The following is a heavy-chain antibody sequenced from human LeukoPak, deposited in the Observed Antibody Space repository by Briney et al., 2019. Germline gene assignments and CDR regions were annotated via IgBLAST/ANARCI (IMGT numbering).Heavy chain of an antibody. V-gene: IGHV3-49*03. D-gene: IGHD3-10*01. CDR3: TREFTITRGDDY. Sequence: GGSLRLSCTASGFTFGDYAMSWFRQAPGKGLEWVGFIRTKAYGGTTEYAASVKCRFTISRDDSKSIAYLQMNSLKTEDTAVYYCTREFTITRGDDYWGQGTLVTVSS. CDR1: GFTFGDYA. CDR2: IRTKAYGGTT. J-gene: IGHJ4*02.